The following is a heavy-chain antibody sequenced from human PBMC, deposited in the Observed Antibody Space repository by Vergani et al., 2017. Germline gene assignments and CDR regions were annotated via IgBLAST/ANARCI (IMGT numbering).Heavy chain of an antibody. V-gene: IGHV3-33*01. Sequence: QVQLVESGGGVVQPVRSLRLSCAASGFTFSSYGMHWVRQAPGKGLEWVAVIWYDGSNKYYADSVKGRFTISRDNSKNTLYLQMNSLRAEDTAVYYCARSWELLGALDYWGQGTLVTVSS. CDR2: IWYDGSNK. J-gene: IGHJ4*02. CDR1: GFTFSSYG. CDR3: ARSWELLGALDY. D-gene: IGHD1-26*01.